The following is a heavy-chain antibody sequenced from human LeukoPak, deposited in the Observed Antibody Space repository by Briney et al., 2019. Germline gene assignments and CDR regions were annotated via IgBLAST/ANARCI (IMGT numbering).Heavy chain of an antibody. CDR1: GYTFTGYY. CDR2: INPNSGGT. D-gene: IGHD7-27*01. Sequence: ASVTVSCKASGYTFTGYYMHWVRQAPGQGLEWMGWINPNSGGTNYAQKFQGRVTMTRDTSISTAYMELSRLRSDDTAVYYCARDFLGTVPTSYNWFDPWGQGTLVTVSS. V-gene: IGHV1-2*02. J-gene: IGHJ5*02. CDR3: ARDFLGTVPTSYNWFDP.